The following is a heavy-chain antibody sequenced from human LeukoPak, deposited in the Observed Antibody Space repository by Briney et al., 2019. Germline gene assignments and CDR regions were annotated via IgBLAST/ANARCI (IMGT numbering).Heavy chain of an antibody. D-gene: IGHD1-26*01. CDR1: GFTFSDYY. V-gene: IGHV3-11*01. CDR2: ISSSGSTI. CDR3: ARDSGIVGATMDY. J-gene: IGHJ4*02. Sequence: PGGSLRLFCAASGFTFSDYYMSWIRQAPGKGLECVLYISSSGSTIYYATSVKGRFTISRNNTKNSLYLQMNSLRAEDTAVYYCARDSGIVGATMDYWGQGTLVTVSS.